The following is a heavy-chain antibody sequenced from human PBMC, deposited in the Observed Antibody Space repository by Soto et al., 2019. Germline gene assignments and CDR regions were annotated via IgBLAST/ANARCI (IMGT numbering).Heavy chain of an antibody. D-gene: IGHD3-3*01. CDR2: ISYDGSNK. CDR1: GFTFSSYA. J-gene: IGHJ5*02. CDR3: ARDRHPSLESITIFAQSGKINWFDP. Sequence: QVQLVESGGGVVQPGRSLRLSCAASGFTFSSYAMHWVRQAPGKGLEWVAVISYDGSNKYYADSVKGRFTISRDNSKNTLYLQMNSLRAEDTAVYYCARDRHPSLESITIFAQSGKINWFDPWGQGTLVTVSS. V-gene: IGHV3-30-3*01.